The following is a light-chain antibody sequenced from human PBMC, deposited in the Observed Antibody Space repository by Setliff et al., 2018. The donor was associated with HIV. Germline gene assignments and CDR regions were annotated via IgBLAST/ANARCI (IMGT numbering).Light chain of an antibody. CDR3: QSYDSSLSVSV. J-gene: IGLJ1*01. V-gene: IGLV1-40*01. Sequence: SVLTQPPSVSGAPGQRATISCTGSSSNIGAGYDVHWYQQRPGTAPKLLIYRYNNRPSGVPDRISGSKSGTSASLAITGLQVEDEAEYYCQSYDSSLSVSVFGSGTKVTVL. CDR1: SSNIGAGYD. CDR2: RYN.